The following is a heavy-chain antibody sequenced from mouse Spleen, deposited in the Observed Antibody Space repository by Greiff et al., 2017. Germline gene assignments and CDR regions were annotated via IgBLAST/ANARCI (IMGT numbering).Heavy chain of an antibody. CDR1: GLNIKDDY. Sequence: VQLQQSGAELVRPGASVKLSCTASGLNIKDDYMHWVKQRPEQGLEWIGWIDPENGDTEYASKFQGKATITADTSSNTAYLQLSSLTSEDTAVYYCTMSATAWFAYWGQGTLVTVSA. J-gene: IGHJ3*01. D-gene: IGHD1-2*01. V-gene: IGHV14-4*01. CDR3: TMSATAWFAY. CDR2: IDPENGDT.